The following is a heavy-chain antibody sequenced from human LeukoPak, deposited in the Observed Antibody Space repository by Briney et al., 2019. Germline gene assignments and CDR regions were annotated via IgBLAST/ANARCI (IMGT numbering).Heavy chain of an antibody. Sequence: ASVKVSCKASGYTFTSYAMNWVRQAPGQGLEWMGIINPSGGSTSYAQKFQGRVTMTRDMSTSTVYMELSSLRSEDTAVYYCARGYCSGGSCRENNWFDPWGQGTLVTVSS. CDR2: INPSGGST. V-gene: IGHV1-46*01. D-gene: IGHD2-15*01. CDR3: ARGYCSGGSCRENNWFDP. CDR1: GYTFTSYA. J-gene: IGHJ5*02.